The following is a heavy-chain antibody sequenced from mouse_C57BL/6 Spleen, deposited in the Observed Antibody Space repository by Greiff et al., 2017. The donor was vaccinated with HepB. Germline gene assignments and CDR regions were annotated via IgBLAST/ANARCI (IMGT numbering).Heavy chain of an antibody. J-gene: IGHJ2*01. CDR1: GYTFTDYK. CDR2: INPNNGGT. V-gene: IGHV1-22*01. Sequence: EVQLQESGPELVKPGASVKMSCKASGYTFTDYKMHWVKQSHGKSLEWIGYINPNNGGTSYNQKFKGKATLTVNKSSSTAYMELRSLTSEDSAVYYCARKITTGGSYWGQGTTLTVSS. CDR3: ARKITTGGSY. D-gene: IGHD1-1*01.